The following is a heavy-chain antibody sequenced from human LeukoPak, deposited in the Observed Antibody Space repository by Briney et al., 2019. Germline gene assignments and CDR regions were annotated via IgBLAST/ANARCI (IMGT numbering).Heavy chain of an antibody. CDR2: INWNSNNI. CDR3: ARDQSWTTGFDV. CDR1: GFTFDDYA. D-gene: IGHD2-8*02. V-gene: IGHV3-9*01. J-gene: IGHJ3*01. Sequence: GGSLRLSCAASGFTFDDYAMHWVRQVPGKGLEWVSGINWNSNNIDYADSVKGRFTISRDNAKNSLYLQMNSLRAEDTAVYYCARDQSWTTGFDVWGQGTIVTVSS.